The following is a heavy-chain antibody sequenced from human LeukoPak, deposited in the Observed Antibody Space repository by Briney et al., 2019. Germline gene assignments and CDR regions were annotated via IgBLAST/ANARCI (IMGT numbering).Heavy chain of an antibody. V-gene: IGHV1-2*02. D-gene: IGHD3-3*01. Sequence: ASVKVSCKASGYTFTGYHMHWVRQAPGQGLEWMGWINPNSGGTNYAQKFQGRVTMTRDTSISTAYMELSRLRSDDTAVYYCARGGYDFWSGYSPYNWFDPWGQGTLVTVSS. J-gene: IGHJ5*02. CDR1: GYTFTGYH. CDR3: ARGGYDFWSGYSPYNWFDP. CDR2: INPNSGGT.